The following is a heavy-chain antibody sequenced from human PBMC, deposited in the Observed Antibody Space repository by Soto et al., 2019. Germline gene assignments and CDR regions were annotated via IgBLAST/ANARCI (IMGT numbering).Heavy chain of an antibody. Sequence: ASVKVSCKASGYTFTGYYMHWVRQATGQGPEWMGWMNPNSGNTGYAQKFQGRVTMTRNTSISTAYMELSSLRSEDTAVYYCARGLSGVPAAMPLYYYYYYMDFWGKGTTVTVSS. V-gene: IGHV1-8*02. J-gene: IGHJ6*03. D-gene: IGHD2-2*01. CDR2: MNPNSGNT. CDR1: GYTFTGYY. CDR3: ARGLSGVPAAMPLYYYYYYMDF.